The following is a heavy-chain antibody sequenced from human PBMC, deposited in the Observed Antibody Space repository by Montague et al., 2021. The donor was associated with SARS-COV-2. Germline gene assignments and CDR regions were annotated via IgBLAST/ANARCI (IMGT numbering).Heavy chain of an antibody. D-gene: IGHD5-12*01. CDR2: IYYSGST. V-gene: IGHV4-39*01. CDR3: AAKRGGWLRLSSWFDP. CDR1: GGSISSSSYY. Sequence: SETLSLTCTVSGGSISSSSYYWGWIHQPPGKGLEWIGSIYYSGSTYYNPSLKSRVTISVDTSKNQFSLKLSSVTAADTAVYYCAAKRGGWLRLSSWFDPWGQGTLVTVSS. J-gene: IGHJ5*02.